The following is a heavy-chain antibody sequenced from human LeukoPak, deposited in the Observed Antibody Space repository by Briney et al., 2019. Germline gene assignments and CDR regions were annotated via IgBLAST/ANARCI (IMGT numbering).Heavy chain of an antibody. CDR3: ARVRNYYDSSGSFDY. CDR2: IIPIFGTA. Sequence: SVKVSCKASGGTFSSYAISWVRQAPGQGLEWMGGIIPIFGTANYAQKFQGRVTITADESTSTAYMELSSLRSEDTAVYYCARVRNYYDSSGSFDYWGQGTLVAVSS. D-gene: IGHD3-22*01. V-gene: IGHV1-69*13. CDR1: GGTFSSYA. J-gene: IGHJ4*02.